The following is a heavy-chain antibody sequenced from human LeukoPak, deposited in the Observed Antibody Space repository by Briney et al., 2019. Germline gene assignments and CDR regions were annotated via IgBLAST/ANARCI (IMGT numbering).Heavy chain of an antibody. D-gene: IGHD5-18*01. CDR1: GFTFSSYA. CDR3: AKDMSGYSYGTTYDY. J-gene: IGHJ4*02. V-gene: IGHV3-21*04. Sequence: SGGSLRLSCAASGFTFSSYAMTWVRQAPGKGLEWVSSISSSSSYIYYADSVKGRFTISRDNAKNSLYLQMNSLRAEDTALYYCAKDMSGYSYGTTYDYWGQGTLVTVSS. CDR2: ISSSSSYI.